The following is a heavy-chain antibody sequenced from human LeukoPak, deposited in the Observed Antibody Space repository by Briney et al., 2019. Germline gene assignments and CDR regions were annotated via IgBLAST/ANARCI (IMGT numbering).Heavy chain of an antibody. CDR2: IYYSGST. V-gene: IGHV4-61*08. CDR3: ARQTSSGWYSLFDY. CDR1: GGSISSGDYY. D-gene: IGHD6-19*01. Sequence: PSETLSLTCIVSGGSISSGDYYWSWIRQPPGKGLEWIGYIYYSGSTNYNPSLKSRVTISVDTSKNQFSLKLSSVTAADTAVYYCARQTSSGWYSLFDYWGQGTLVTVSS. J-gene: IGHJ4*02.